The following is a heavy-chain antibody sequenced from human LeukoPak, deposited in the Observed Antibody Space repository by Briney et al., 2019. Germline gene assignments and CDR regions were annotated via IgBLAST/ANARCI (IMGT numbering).Heavy chain of an antibody. J-gene: IGHJ4*02. CDR3: ARGRFLEWLLPYFDY. CDR1: GYTFTSYA. V-gene: IGHV1-3*01. D-gene: IGHD3-3*01. CDR2: INAGNGNT. Sequence: ASVKVSCKASGYTFTSYAMHWVRQAPGQRLEWMGWINAGNGNTKYSQKFQGRVTITRDTSASTAYMELSGLRSEDTAVYYCARGRFLEWLLPYFDYWGQGTLVTVSS.